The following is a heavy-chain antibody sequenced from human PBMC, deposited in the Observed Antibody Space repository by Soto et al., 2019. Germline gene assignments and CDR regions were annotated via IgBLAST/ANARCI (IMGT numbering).Heavy chain of an antibody. J-gene: IGHJ5*02. V-gene: IGHV3-64D*06. Sequence: AGGSLRLSCSASGFTFSSYAMHWVRQAPGKGLEYVSAISSNGGSTYYADSVKGRFTISRDNSKNTLYLQMSSLRAEDTAVYYCVKVEIAARHRWFDPWGQGTLVTAPQ. CDR3: VKVEIAARHRWFDP. D-gene: IGHD6-6*01. CDR2: ISSNGGST. CDR1: GFTFSSYA.